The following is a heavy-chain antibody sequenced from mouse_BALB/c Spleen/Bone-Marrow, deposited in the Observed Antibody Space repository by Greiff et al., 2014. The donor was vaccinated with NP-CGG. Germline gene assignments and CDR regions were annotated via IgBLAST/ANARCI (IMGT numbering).Heavy chain of an antibody. J-gene: IGHJ1*01. V-gene: IGHV1S41*01. Sequence: DLVKPGASVKLSCKASGYTFTNYWINWIKQRPGQGLEWIGRIAPGSGSTYYNEMFKGKTTLTVDTSSSTAYIRLSSLSSEDSDVYFCARERYGYDGWYFDVWGAGTTVPVSS. D-gene: IGHD2-2*01. CDR3: ARERYGYDGWYFDV. CDR1: GYTFTNYW. CDR2: IAPGSGST.